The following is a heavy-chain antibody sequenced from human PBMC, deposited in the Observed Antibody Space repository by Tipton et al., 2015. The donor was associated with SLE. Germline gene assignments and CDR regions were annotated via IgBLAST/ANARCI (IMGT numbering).Heavy chain of an antibody. V-gene: IGHV4-34*01. CDR2: VNHSGST. CDR3: ARGAAAGPYDAFDI. J-gene: IGHJ3*02. CDR1: GGSFSGYY. Sequence: TLSLTCAVYGGSFSGYYWSWIRQPPGKGLEWIGEVNHSGSTKYNPSLKSRVTISVDTSKNQFSLKLSSATAADTAVYYCARGAAAGPYDAFDIWGQGTMVTVSS. D-gene: IGHD6-13*01.